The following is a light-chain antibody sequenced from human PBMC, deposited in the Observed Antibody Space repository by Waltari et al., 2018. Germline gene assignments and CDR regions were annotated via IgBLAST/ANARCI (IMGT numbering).Light chain of an antibody. CDR2: KDS. CDR3: QSTDNSATYVV. CDR1: VLPKEY. V-gene: IGLV3-25*03. J-gene: IGLJ3*02. Sequence: SYDLTQTPSVSVSPGQTARITCPGNVLPKEYAYWYQQKPGQAPLLVIYKDSERPSEIPERFSGSSSGTTATLTISGVLPEDEADYYCQSTDNSATYVVFGGGTKLTVL.